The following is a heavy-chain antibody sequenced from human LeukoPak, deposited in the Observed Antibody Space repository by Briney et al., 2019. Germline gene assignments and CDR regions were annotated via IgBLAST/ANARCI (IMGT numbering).Heavy chain of an antibody. D-gene: IGHD3-3*01. Sequence: GGSLRLSCGASGFTFSSYWMSWVRQAPGKGLEWVANIKQDGSEKYYVDSVKGRFTISRDNAKNSLYLQMNSLRAEDTAVYYCARDSNGYDFWSGYYPGAFDIWGQGTMVTVSS. CDR3: ARDSNGYDFWSGYYPGAFDI. CDR2: IKQDGSEK. V-gene: IGHV3-7*01. CDR1: GFTFSSYW. J-gene: IGHJ3*02.